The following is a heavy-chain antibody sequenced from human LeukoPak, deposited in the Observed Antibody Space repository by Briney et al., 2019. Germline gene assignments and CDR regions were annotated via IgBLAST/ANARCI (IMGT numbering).Heavy chain of an antibody. J-gene: IGHJ4*02. D-gene: IGHD5-18*01. CDR1: GFTFSSYG. Sequence: PGGSLRLSCAASGFTFSSYGMHWVRQAPGKGLEWVAFIRYDGSNKYYADSVKGRFTISRDNSKNTLYLQMNSPRAEDTAVYYCARGYSYVADFDYWGQGTLDTVSS. CDR2: IRYDGSNK. CDR3: ARGYSYVADFDY. V-gene: IGHV3-30*02.